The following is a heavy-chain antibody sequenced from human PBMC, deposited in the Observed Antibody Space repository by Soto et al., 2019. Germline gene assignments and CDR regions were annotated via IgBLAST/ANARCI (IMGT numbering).Heavy chain of an antibody. J-gene: IGHJ4*02. V-gene: IGHV4-61*08. CDR1: GASVSSGGFS. D-gene: IGHD1-26*01. Sequence: SETLSLTCTVAGASVSSGGFSWSWIRQPPGKGLEWIGSISYSGSTTYYPSLRSRVTISVDTSKNQFSLRLNSVTAADTAIYFCPRVTFLIVGSVFSTPFDFWGQGTLVTVSS. CDR3: PRVTFLIVGSVFSTPFDF. CDR2: ISYSGST.